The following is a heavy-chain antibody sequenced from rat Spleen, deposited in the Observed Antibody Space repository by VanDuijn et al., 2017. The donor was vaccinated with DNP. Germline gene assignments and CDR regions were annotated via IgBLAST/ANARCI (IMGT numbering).Heavy chain of an antibody. V-gene: IGHV5S10*01. D-gene: IGHD1-11*01. CDR3: TTRGNYGGYDY. CDR1: GFTFSAYN. Sequence: EVQLVESGGDFVQPGRSLRLSCAASGFTFSAYNMAWVRQAPKKALEWVATISSTGEVTYYRDSVRGRFTISRDNTMNTLYLQMDSLRSEDSATYYCTTRGNYGGYDYWGQGVMVTVSS. CDR2: ISSTGEVT. J-gene: IGHJ2*01.